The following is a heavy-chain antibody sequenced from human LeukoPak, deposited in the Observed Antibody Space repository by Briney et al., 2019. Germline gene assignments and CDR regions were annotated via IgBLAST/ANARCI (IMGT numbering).Heavy chain of an antibody. CDR3: AREGAVAVWNTFHI. CDR1: GDSISTYY. J-gene: IGHJ3*02. D-gene: IGHD6-19*01. CDR2: FYTTGLT. V-gene: IGHV4-4*07. Sequence: SETLSLTCTVSGDSISTYYYNWIRQPAGKGLEWIGRFYTTGLTHYNPSLKSRVSISLDTSKNQIYLERSSVTAADTAIYYCAREGAVAVWNTFHIWGQGTMVAVSS.